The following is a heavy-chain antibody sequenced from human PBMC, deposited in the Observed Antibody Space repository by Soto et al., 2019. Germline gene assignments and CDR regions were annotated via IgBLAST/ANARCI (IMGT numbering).Heavy chain of an antibody. J-gene: IGHJ3*01. CDR2: ISGSGNQL. Sequence: EVQLSQSGGGLVRPGGSLRLSCAGSGFTFDDYAINWVRQAPGKGLEWVSGISGSGNQLDYTDSVEGRFIISRDDSKNTVFLQMNGLSAEDTAVYFCAKNQDWNRPDPGVFDVWGQGTTVTVTS. V-gene: IGHV3-23*01. D-gene: IGHD1-1*01. CDR3: AKNQDWNRPDPGVFDV. CDR1: GFTFDDYA.